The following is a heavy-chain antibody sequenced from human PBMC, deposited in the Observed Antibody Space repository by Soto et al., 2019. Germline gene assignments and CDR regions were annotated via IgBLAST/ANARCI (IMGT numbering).Heavy chain of an antibody. CDR1: GYSISSSNW. V-gene: IGHV4-38-2*01. CDR2: IYYSGST. D-gene: IGHD3-22*01. Sequence: AETLSLTCAVSGYSISSSNWWGWIRQPPGKGLEWIGSIYYSGSTYYNPSLKSRVTISVDTSKNQFSLKLSSVTAADTAVYYCARLGITMIVVVTPVDIWGQGTMVTVSS. CDR3: ARLGITMIVVVTPVDI. J-gene: IGHJ3*02.